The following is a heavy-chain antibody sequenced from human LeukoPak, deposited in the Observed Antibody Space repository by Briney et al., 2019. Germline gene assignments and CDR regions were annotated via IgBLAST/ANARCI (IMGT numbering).Heavy chain of an antibody. V-gene: IGHV3-30*18. CDR2: ISYDGSNK. Sequence: GGSLRLSCAASGFTFSSYGMHWVRQAPGKGLEWVAVISYDGSNKYYADSVKGRFTISRDNSKNTLYLQMNSLRAEDTAVYYCAKDVEAGGSYSHTFDCWGQGTLVTVSS. D-gene: IGHD1-26*01. CDR3: AKDVEAGGSYSHTFDC. CDR1: GFTFSSYG. J-gene: IGHJ4*02.